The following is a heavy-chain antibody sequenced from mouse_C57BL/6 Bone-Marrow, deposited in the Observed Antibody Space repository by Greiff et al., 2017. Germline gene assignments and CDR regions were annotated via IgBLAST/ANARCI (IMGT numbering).Heavy chain of an antibody. CDR3: TRSPNLLPFAY. D-gene: IGHD2-1*01. Sequence: DVQRVESGAGLVKPGGSLKLSCAASGFTFSSYAMSWVRQTPEKRLEWVAYISSGGDYIYYADTVKGRFTISSDNARNTLYLQMSSLKSEDTAMYYCTRSPNLLPFAYWGQGTLVTVSA. CDR1: GFTFSSYA. V-gene: IGHV5-9-1*02. CDR2: ISSGGDYI. J-gene: IGHJ3*01.